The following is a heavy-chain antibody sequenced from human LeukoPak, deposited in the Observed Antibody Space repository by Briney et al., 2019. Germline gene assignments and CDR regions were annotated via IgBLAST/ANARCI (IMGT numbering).Heavy chain of an antibody. V-gene: IGHV4-4*07. CDR1: GGYTGSHY. D-gene: IGHD2/OR15-2a*01. CDR2: ISPSGTT. J-gene: IGHJ5*02. Sequence: SETLSLTCTVSGGYTGSHYWSWIRQPAGKGLKWIGRISPSGTTHYNPSLGSRVTMSADTSKNYFSLRLSSVTAADTAVYYCARDFYASGFYFWFDPWGQGILVTVSS. CDR3: ARDFYASGFYFWFDP.